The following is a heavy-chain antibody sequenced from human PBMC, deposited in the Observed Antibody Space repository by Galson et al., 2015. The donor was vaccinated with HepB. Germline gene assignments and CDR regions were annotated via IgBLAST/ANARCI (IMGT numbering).Heavy chain of an antibody. J-gene: IGHJ6*02. CDR3: ARDRTEGEVIVVVYYYYYYGMDV. CDR2: ISSSSSYI. CDR1: GFTFSSYS. V-gene: IGHV3-21*01. Sequence: SLRLSCAASGFTFSSYSMNWVRQAPGKGLEWVSSISSSSSYIYYADSVKGRFTISRDNAKNSLYLQMNSLRAEDTAVYYCARDRTEGEVIVVVYYYYYYGMDVWGQGTTVTVSS. D-gene: IGHD3-22*01.